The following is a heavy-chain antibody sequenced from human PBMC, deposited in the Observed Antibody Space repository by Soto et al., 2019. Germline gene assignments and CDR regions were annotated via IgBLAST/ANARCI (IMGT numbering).Heavy chain of an antibody. J-gene: IGHJ5*02. Sequence: SETLSLTCAVSGGSISSGGYSWSWIRQPPGKGLEWIGYIYHSGSTYYNPSLKSRVTISVDRSKNQFSLKLSSVTAADTAVYYCARALAVPAANWFDPWGQGTLVTVPS. D-gene: IGHD2-2*01. CDR2: IYHSGST. CDR1: GGSISSGGYS. CDR3: ARALAVPAANWFDP. V-gene: IGHV4-30-2*01.